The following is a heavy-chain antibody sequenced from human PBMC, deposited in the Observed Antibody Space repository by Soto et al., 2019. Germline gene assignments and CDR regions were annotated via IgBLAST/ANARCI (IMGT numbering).Heavy chain of an antibody. CDR1: GRTFRSYA. J-gene: IGHJ2*01. V-gene: IGHV1-69*06. D-gene: IGHD2-21*02. Sequence: PVQVSSVASGRTFRSYAISWVRQAPGQGLVWMGGIIPIFGTASYAQRFQGRVTITADKSTSTAYMELSSLRSEDTAVYYCARGNWDGPDSDCGGDCLSYWYFDLWGRGTLVTVSS. CDR3: ARGNWDGPDSDCGGDCLSYWYFDL. CDR2: IIPIFGTA.